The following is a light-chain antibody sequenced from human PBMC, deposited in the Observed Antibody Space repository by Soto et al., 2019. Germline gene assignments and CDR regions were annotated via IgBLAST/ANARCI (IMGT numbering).Light chain of an antibody. J-gene: IGKJ5*01. V-gene: IGKV3-20*01. CDR2: DAS. CDR3: QQYGSSPIT. CDR1: QSVSTY. Sequence: DIVLTQSPSTLSLSPGERATLSCRASQSVSTYLAWYQQRPGQAPRLLIYDASYRATDIPPRFSGSGSGTDFTLTISRLEPEDFAVYYCQQYGSSPITFGQGTRLEIK.